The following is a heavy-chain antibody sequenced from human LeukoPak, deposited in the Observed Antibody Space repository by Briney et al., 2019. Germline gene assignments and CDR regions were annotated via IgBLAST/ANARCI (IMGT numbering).Heavy chain of an antibody. D-gene: IGHD6-13*01. V-gene: IGHV4-34*01. J-gene: IGHJ4*02. CDR2: INHSGST. Sequence: PSETLSLTCAVYGGSFSGYYWSWIRQPPGKGLEWIGEINHSGSTNYNPSLKSRVTISVDTSKNQFSLKLSSVTAADTAVYYCARVIAAAGTINWGQGTLVTVSS. CDR1: GGSFSGYY. CDR3: ARVIAAAGTIN.